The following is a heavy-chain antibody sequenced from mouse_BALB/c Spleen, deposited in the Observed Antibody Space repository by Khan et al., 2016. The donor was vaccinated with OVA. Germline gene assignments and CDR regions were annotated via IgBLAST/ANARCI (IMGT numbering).Heavy chain of an antibody. J-gene: IGHJ3*01. D-gene: IGHD1-2*01. CDR2: IYPNDGGS. V-gene: IGHV1S29*02. CDR3: VRSGYGSFAF. Sequence: VQLQQSGPELVKPGASVKISCKASGYTFSDYNMDWVKQSHGKRLEWLGYIYPNDGGSGYNQKFKTKATFTVDMSSSTAYMELRSLHSQDSTVYYCVRSGYGSFAFWGQGTLVTVS. CDR1: GYTFSDYN.